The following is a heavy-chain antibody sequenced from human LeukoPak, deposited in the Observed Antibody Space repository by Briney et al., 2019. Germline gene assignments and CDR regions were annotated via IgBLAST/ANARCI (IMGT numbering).Heavy chain of an antibody. V-gene: IGHV3-23*01. J-gene: IGHJ4*02. Sequence: GGSLRLSCAASGFTLSSYAMSWVRQAPGKGLEWVSAISVSGNTYHADSVKGRVTISRDSSKNTLYLQMNRLRAEDAAVYYCAKAPVTTCSGAYCYPFDYWGQGTLDTVSS. CDR3: AKAPVTTCSGAYCYPFDY. CDR2: ISVSGNT. CDR1: GFTLSSYA. D-gene: IGHD2-21*01.